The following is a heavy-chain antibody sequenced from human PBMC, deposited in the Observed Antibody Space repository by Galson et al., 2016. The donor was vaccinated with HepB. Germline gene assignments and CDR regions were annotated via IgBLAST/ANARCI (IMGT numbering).Heavy chain of an antibody. D-gene: IGHD6-19*01. V-gene: IGHV1-69*13. CDR3: ARGGKNGGWSYDMDV. CDR2: IIPIFGSA. Sequence: SVKVSCKASGGTFSNYVISWVRQAPGQGLEWMGGIIPIFGSANYAHNLQGRVTITAHPSTNTVYMEVNSLRSEDTAVYYCARGGKNGGWSYDMDVWGEGTTVTVSS. J-gene: IGHJ6*03. CDR1: GGTFSNYV.